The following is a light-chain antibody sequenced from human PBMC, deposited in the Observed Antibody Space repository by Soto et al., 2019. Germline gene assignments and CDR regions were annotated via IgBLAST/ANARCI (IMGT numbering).Light chain of an antibody. V-gene: IGKV3-20*01. CDR3: QQYGSLPTK. CDR1: QSVSSSY. CDR2: GAS. Sequence: EIVLTQSPGTLSLSPGERATLSCRASQSVSSSYLAWYQQKPGQAPRLLIYGASSRATGIPDRFSGSGSGTDFTIKISRMETEDVEVYYCQQYGSLPTKLAQGPKVDIK. J-gene: IGKJ1*01.